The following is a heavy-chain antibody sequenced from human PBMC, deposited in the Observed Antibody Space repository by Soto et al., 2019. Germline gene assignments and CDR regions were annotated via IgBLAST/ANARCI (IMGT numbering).Heavy chain of an antibody. CDR2: FDPEGGEA. V-gene: IGHV1-24*01. CDR1: GHTLTELS. Sequence: ASVKVSCKISGHTLTELSIHWVRQAPGKGLEWMGGFDPEGGEAIYAQKWHGRVTVTEDTVTGTAYMELRGLKSDDTAVYYCARSQTTPREFDYWGQGTLVTVSS. D-gene: IGHD4-17*01. J-gene: IGHJ4*02. CDR3: ARSQTTPREFDY.